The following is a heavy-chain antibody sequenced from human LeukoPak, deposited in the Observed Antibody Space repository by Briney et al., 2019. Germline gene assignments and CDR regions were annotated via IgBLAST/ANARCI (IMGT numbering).Heavy chain of an antibody. Sequence: GGSLRLSCAASGFTFSYYAMNWVRQAPGKGLEWVSAISDSGSGGITLYADSVQGRFTISRDNSKNTVYLQMDSLRAEDTVVYYCAKVSRTTENFDNCGQGTLVAVSS. CDR2: ISDSGSGGIT. J-gene: IGHJ4*02. D-gene: IGHD4-11*01. V-gene: IGHV3-23*01. CDR3: AKVSRTTENFDN. CDR1: GFTFSYYA.